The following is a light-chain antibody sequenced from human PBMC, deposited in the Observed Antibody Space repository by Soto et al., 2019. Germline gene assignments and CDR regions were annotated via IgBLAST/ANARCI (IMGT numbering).Light chain of an antibody. Sequence: DIQMTQSPSTLSASVGDRVTITCRASQSISFWLAWYQQKPGKAPKLLIYDASSLESGVPSRFSGSGSGTEFTLTISSLQPDDFASYYRQQYNSYPWTFGQGTKVEIK. V-gene: IGKV1-5*01. CDR2: DAS. J-gene: IGKJ1*01. CDR1: QSISFW. CDR3: QQYNSYPWT.